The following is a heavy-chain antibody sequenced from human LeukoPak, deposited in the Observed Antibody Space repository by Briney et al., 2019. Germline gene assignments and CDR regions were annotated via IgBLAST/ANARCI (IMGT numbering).Heavy chain of an antibody. J-gene: IGHJ4*02. CDR2: ISYDSGSS. CDR1: GFTFGEYV. CDR3: AKDIEAPSRPRAAGFDY. V-gene: IGHV3-9*01. Sequence: GGSLRLSCAASGFTFGEYVMHWVRQAPGKGLEWVSGISYDSGSSGYAESVKGRFTISRDNAKNSLYLQMTSPRVDDTALYFCAKDIEAPSRPRAAGFDYWGQGTLVTVSS. D-gene: IGHD6-13*01.